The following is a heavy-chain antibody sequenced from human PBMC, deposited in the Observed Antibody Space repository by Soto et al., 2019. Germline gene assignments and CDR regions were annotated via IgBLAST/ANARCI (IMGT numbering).Heavy chain of an antibody. J-gene: IGHJ1*01. CDR3: ARGWYDSSGYGPDGFQH. Sequence: QVQLVQSGAEVKKPGSPVKVSCKASGGTFSSYAISWVRQAPGQGLEWMGGIIPIFGTANYAQKFQGRVTITADESTSTAYMELSSLRSEDTAVYYCARGWYDSSGYGPDGFQHWGQGTLVTVSS. V-gene: IGHV1-69*12. CDR1: GGTFSSYA. D-gene: IGHD3-22*01. CDR2: IIPIFGTA.